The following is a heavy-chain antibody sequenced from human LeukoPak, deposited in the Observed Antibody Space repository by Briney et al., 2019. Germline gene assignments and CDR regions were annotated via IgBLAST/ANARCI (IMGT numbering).Heavy chain of an antibody. CDR1: GCTFDDYG. D-gene: IGHD3-22*01. CDR3: ARDLRTRTYYYDSGLPKN. CDR2: INWSGGST. Sequence: PGGSLRLSCAASGCTFDDYGVSWVRQAPGKGLEWVSGINWSGGSTGQSDSVKRRFTISRDNAKNSLYLQMNSLRAEDTALYYCARDLRTRTYYYDSGLPKNWGQGTLVTVSS. J-gene: IGHJ4*02. V-gene: IGHV3-20*04.